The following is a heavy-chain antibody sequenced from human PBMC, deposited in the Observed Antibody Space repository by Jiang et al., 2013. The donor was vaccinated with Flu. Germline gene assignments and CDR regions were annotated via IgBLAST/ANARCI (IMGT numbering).Heavy chain of an antibody. V-gene: IGHV7-4-1*02. CDR1: GYTFTSYA. D-gene: IGHD3-3*01. CDR2: INTNTGNP. J-gene: IGHJ4*02. CDR3: ARGEPYYVPDQSGPEFDY. Sequence: SGAEVKKPGASVKVSCKASGYTFTSYAMNWVRQAPGQGLEWMGWINTNTGNPTYAQGFTGRFVFSLDTSVSTAYLQISSLKAEDTAVYYCARGEPYYVPDQSGPEFDYWGQGTLVIVSS.